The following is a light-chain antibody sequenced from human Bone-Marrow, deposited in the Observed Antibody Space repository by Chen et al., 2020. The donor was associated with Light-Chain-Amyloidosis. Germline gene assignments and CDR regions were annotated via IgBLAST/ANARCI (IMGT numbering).Light chain of an antibody. CDR3: MQYTHWPHT. CDR1: LSLMGSDGNAL. J-gene: IGKJ2*01. Sequence: DVVLTQSTLSLPVTLGQPASISCRSPLSLMGSDGNALLCWFQQRPGQSPRRLIDKVSNRDSVVPDRFSGSGAGTDFTLRISRVEAEDVGVYYCMQYTHWPHTFGQGTKLEIK. V-gene: IGKV2-30*01. CDR2: KVS.